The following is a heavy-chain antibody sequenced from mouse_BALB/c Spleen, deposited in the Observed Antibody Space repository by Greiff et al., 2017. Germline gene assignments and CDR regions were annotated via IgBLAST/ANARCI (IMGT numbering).Heavy chain of an antibody. CDR1: GFSLTSYG. J-gene: IGHJ4*01. Sequence: VQLQQSGPGLVQPSQSLSITCTVSGFSLTSYGVHWVRQSPGKGLEWLGVIWSGGSTDYNAAFISRLSISKDNSKSQVFFKMNSLQANDTAIYYCARKVDYYGSSYDYYAMDYWGQGTSVTVSS. V-gene: IGHV2-2*02. D-gene: IGHD1-1*01. CDR2: IWSGGST. CDR3: ARKVDYYGSSYDYYAMDY.